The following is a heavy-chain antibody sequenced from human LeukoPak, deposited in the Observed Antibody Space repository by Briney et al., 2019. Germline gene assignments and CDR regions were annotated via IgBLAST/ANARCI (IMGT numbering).Heavy chain of an antibody. CDR1: GFTFYDFC. CDR3: AKDILRISAPGTRGFDY. D-gene: IGHD6-13*01. CDR2: ISGDGGST. Sequence: GGALRLSCSASGFTFYDFCIPWVRHAPGEGLEGVSFISGDGGSTYYADSVRGRFTISRDNSKNSLYLQMNSLRPEDTAFYYCAKDILRISAPGTRGFDYWGQGTLVTVSS. J-gene: IGHJ4*02. V-gene: IGHV3-43*02.